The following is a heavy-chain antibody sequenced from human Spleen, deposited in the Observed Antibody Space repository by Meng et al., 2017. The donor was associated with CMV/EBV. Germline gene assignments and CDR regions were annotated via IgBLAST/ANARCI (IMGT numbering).Heavy chain of an antibody. J-gene: IGHJ4*02. V-gene: IGHV3-66*02. CDR2: IYSVGNT. D-gene: IGHD3-3*01. CDR1: GFPVSASY. CDR3: ARDSDVTTFGVVINPLDS. Sequence: GGSLRLSCAVSGFPVSASYMSWVRQPPGKGLEWVSTIYSVGNTYHADSVKGRSTISRDNSKSKLYLQVNGLRGEDTAVYYCARDSDVTTFGVVINPLDSWGQGTLVTVSS.